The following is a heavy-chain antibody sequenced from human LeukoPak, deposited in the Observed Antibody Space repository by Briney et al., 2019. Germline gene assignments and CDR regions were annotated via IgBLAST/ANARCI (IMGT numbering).Heavy chain of an antibody. J-gene: IGHJ4*02. CDR3: AGRNRLWFGELLYDY. V-gene: IGHV3-66*01. CDR2: IYSGGST. CDR1: GFTFNAYS. D-gene: IGHD3-10*01. Sequence: PGGSLRLSCAASGFTFNAYSMNWVRQAPGKGLEWVSVIYSGGSTYYADSVKGRFTISRDNSKNTLYLQMNSLRAEDTAVYYCAGRNRLWFGELLYDYWGQGTLVTVSS.